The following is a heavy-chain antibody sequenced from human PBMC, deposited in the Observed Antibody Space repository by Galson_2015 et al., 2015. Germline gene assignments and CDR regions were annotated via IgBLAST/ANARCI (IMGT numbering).Heavy chain of an antibody. CDR3: ARGLTKLFDY. Sequence: SLRLSCAASGFTFSGHDMSWVRQAPGMGLECVSYISSSGVNIYYADSVKGRFTISRDNAKNSLSLQMNSLSAEDTAVYFCARGLTKLFDYWGQGTLVTVSS. V-gene: IGHV3-48*03. J-gene: IGHJ4*02. CDR1: GFTFSGHD. D-gene: IGHD1-1*01. CDR2: ISSSGVNI.